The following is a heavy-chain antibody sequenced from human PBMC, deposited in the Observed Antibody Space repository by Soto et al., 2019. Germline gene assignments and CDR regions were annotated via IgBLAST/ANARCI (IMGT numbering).Heavy chain of an antibody. V-gene: IGHV4-34*01. CDR1: GGSFSGYY. CDR3: ARAEPTIFGVVRIYYYGMDV. Sequence: SETLSLTCAVYGGSFSGYYWSWIRQPPGKGLEWIGEINHSGSTNYNPSLKSRVTISVDTSKNQSSLKLSSVTAADTAVYYCARAEPTIFGVVRIYYYGMDVWGQGTTVTVSS. J-gene: IGHJ6*02. D-gene: IGHD3-3*01. CDR2: INHSGST.